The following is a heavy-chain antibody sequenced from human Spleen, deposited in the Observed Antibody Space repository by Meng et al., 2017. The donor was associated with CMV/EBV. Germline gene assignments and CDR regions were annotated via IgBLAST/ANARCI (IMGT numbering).Heavy chain of an antibody. Sequence: GGSLRLSCKGSGYSFTSYWIGWVRQMPGKGLEWMGIIYPGDSDTRYSPSFQGQVTISADKSISTAYLQWSSLKASDTAVYYCARRSGSYYLNSFHIWGQGTMVTVSS. J-gene: IGHJ3*02. CDR3: ARRSGSYYLNSFHI. D-gene: IGHD1-26*01. V-gene: IGHV5-51*01. CDR2: IYPGDSDT. CDR1: GYSFTSYW.